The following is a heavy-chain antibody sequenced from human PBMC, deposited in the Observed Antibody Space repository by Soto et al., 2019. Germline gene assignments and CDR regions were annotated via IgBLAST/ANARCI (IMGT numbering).Heavy chain of an antibody. V-gene: IGHV4-4*02. D-gene: IGHD2-21*02. CDR2: IYHTGRT. CDR1: GGSIRSSNW. Sequence: QEQLLESGPRLVKPSGTLSLTCDVSGGSIRSSNWWTWVRQPPGRGLEWIGQIYHTGRTNYNPSLRRRVTLSVDNSKNQFSLRVTSVTPADTAIYYCAASGPFVTDDELDIWGLWTAVPVSS. J-gene: IGHJ3*02. CDR3: AASGPFVTDDELDI.